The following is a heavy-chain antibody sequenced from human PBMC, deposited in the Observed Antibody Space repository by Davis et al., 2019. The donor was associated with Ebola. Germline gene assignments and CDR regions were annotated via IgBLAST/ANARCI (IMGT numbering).Heavy chain of an antibody. CDR3: ARLAWGPFWGSYRYTDYYFDY. J-gene: IGHJ4*02. V-gene: IGHV5-51*01. Sequence: GESLKISCKGSGYSFTSYWIGWVRQMPGKGLEWMGIIYPGDSDTRYSPSFQGQVTISADKSISTAYLQWSSLKASDTAMYYCARLAWGPFWGSYRYTDYYFDYWGQGTLVTVSS. CDR2: IYPGDSDT. CDR1: GYSFTSYW. D-gene: IGHD3-16*02.